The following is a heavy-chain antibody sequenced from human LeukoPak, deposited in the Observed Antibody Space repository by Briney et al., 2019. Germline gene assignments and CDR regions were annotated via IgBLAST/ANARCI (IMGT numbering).Heavy chain of an antibody. CDR3: ASLLGYCSSTSCYKRDVNDY. CDR1: GFTVSSNY. Sequence: GGSLRLSCAASGFTVSSNYMSWVRQAPGKGLEWVSVIYSGGSTYYADSVKGRFTISRDNSKNTLYLQMNSLRAEDTAVYYCASLLGYCSSTSCYKRDVNDYWGQGTLVTVSS. CDR2: IYSGGST. V-gene: IGHV3-53*01. D-gene: IGHD2-2*02. J-gene: IGHJ4*02.